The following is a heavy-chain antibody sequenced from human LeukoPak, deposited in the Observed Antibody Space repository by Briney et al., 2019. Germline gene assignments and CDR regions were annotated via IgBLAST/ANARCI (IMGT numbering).Heavy chain of an antibody. CDR2: IRGNNGDT. V-gene: IGHV1-18*01. J-gene: IGHJ4*02. CDR3: ARVDLLTGYYFFDY. CDR1: GYTFSSYG. Sequence: ASVKVSCKASGYTFSSYGISWVRHAPGQGLEWVGWIRGNNGDTNYAQKFQGRVIMTTDTSTSTAYMELRSLRSDETAVYYCARVDLLTGYYFFDYWGQGTLVTVSS. D-gene: IGHD3-9*01.